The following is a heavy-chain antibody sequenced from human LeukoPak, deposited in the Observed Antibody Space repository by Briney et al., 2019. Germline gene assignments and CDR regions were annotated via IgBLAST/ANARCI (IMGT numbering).Heavy chain of an antibody. CDR3: ARVSHFWSGVDY. V-gene: IGHV3-7*01. CDR2: IQQDGSEK. J-gene: IGHJ4*02. D-gene: IGHD3-3*02. CDR1: GFTFSTYW. Sequence: GGSLRLSCAASGFTFSTYWMSWVRQAPGRGLEWVANIQQDGSEKYYVDSVKGRFTISRDNAKNSLYLQMNSLTAEDTAAYYCARVSHFWSGVDYWGQGTLVTVSS.